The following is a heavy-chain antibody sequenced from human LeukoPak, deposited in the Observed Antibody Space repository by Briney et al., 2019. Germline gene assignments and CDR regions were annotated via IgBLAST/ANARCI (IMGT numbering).Heavy chain of an antibody. CDR2: ISSSSSYI. Sequence: GASLRLSCAASGFTFSSYAMSWVRQAPGKGLEWVSSISSSSSYIYYADSVKGRFTISRDNAKNSLYLQMNSLRAEDTAVYYCARGGVIVFDYWGQGTLVTVSS. J-gene: IGHJ4*02. CDR3: ARGGVIVFDY. CDR1: GFTFSSYA. D-gene: IGHD3-16*02. V-gene: IGHV3-21*01.